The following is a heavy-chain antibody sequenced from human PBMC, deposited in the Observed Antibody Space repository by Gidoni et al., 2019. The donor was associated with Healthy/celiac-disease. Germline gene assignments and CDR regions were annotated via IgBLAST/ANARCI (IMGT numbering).Heavy chain of an antibody. Sequence: STYYNPSLKSRVTISVDTSKNQFSLKLSSVTAADTAVYYCARLPVGDGYNSDFDYWGQGTLVTVSS. CDR3: ARLPVGDGYNSDFDY. V-gene: IGHV4-39*01. CDR2: ST. D-gene: IGHD5-12*01. J-gene: IGHJ4*02.